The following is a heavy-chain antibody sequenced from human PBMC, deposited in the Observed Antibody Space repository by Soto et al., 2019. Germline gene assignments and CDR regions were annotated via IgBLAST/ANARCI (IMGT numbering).Heavy chain of an antibody. CDR2: IRGSTSDK. CDR1: GFTFSDYY. CDR3: ARGRGVSTGIQY. J-gene: IGHJ4*02. D-gene: IGHD2-8*01. V-gene: IGHV3-48*01. Sequence: EVQLVESGGGLAQPGGSLRLSCAASGFTFSDYYMSWVRQPPGKGLEWISYIRGSTSDKYYADSVKGRFTISRDNARSSLYLQMSGLSADDTAVYYCARGRGVSTGIQYWGQGTLVTVSS.